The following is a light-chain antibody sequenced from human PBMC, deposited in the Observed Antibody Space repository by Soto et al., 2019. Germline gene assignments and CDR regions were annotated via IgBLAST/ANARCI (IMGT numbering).Light chain of an antibody. CDR3: GSYTGNIYV. J-gene: IGLJ1*01. CDR2: EVV. Sequence: QSVLTQPPSASGSPGQSVTISCTGTKNDIGVYDFVSWYQHHPGKAPRLIIYEVVQRPSGVPDRFSGSKSGNTASLTVSGLQAEDEADYFCGSYTGNIYVFGNGTKVTVL. V-gene: IGLV2-8*01. CDR1: KNDIGVYDF.